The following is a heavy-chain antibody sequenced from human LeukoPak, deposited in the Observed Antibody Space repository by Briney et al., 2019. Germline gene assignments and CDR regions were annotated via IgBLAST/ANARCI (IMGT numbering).Heavy chain of an antibody. CDR1: GYTFTSYD. CDR3: ARNHHDTGGYYYYFDH. D-gene: IGHD3-22*01. CDR2: MNPNSGNT. J-gene: IGHJ4*02. Sequence: GASVKVSCKASGYTFTSYDINWVRQAPGQGLEWMGWMNPNSGNTGYAQKFQGRVTITRNTSISTAYMELSSLRSDDTAVYYCARNHHDTGGYYYYFDHWGQGTLLTVSS. V-gene: IGHV1-8*03.